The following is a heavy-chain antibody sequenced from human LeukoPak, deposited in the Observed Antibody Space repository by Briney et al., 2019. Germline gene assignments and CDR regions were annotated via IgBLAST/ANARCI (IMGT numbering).Heavy chain of an antibody. CDR2: ISSSSSYI. V-gene: IGHV3-21*01. Sequence: GGSLRLSCAASGSTFSSYSMNWVRQAPGKGLEWVSSISSSSSYIYYADSVKGRFTISRDNAKNSLYLQMNSLRAEDTAVYYGGRERDSGVASRPLDYGGQETLVTVSS. J-gene: IGHJ4*02. D-gene: IGHD2-15*01. CDR3: GRERDSGVASRPLDY. CDR1: GSTFSSYS.